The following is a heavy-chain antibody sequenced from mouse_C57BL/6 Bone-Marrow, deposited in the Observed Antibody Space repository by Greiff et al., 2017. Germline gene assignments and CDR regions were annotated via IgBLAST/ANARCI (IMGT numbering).Heavy chain of an antibody. Sequence: QVQLQQSGAELVRPGTSVKVSCKASGYAFTNYLIEWVKQRPGQGLEWIGVFNPGGGGTNYNEKFKGKATLTADKSSSTAYMQLSSLTSEDSAVYFCARLGSNYAMDYWGQGTSVTVSS. J-gene: IGHJ4*01. CDR1: GYAFTNYL. CDR2: FNPGGGGT. D-gene: IGHD5-1*01. CDR3: ARLGSNYAMDY. V-gene: IGHV1-54*01.